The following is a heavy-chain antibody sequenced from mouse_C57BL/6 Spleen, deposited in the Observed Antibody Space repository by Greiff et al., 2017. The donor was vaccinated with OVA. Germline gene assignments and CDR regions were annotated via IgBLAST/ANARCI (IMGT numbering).Heavy chain of an antibody. CDR1: GFTIKDDY. V-gene: IGHV14-4*01. Sequence: EVQLQESGAELVRPGASVKLSCTASGFTIKDDYMHWVKQRPDQGLEWIGWIDPENGDTEYASKFQGKATITADTSSNTAYLQLSSLTSEDTAVYYCTTTTVVAPGCADWGKGTLVTVSA. CDR3: TTTTVVAPGCAD. CDR2: IDPENGDT. J-gene: IGHJ3*01. D-gene: IGHD1-1*01.